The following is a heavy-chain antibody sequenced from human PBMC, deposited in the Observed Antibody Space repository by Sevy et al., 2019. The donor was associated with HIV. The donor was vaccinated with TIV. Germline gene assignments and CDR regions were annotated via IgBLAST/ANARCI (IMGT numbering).Heavy chain of an antibody. CDR1: GFTFSPYW. CDR2: IRPDGSDK. D-gene: IGHD1-26*01. V-gene: IGHV3-7*01. Sequence: GGSLRLPCAASGFTFSPYWMTWVRQAPGKGLEWVANIRPDGSDKYYVDSVKGGFTISRDNAKNSLYLQMNSLRADDTAMYYCARGVGLDCWGQGALVTVSS. J-gene: IGHJ4*02. CDR3: ARGVGLDC.